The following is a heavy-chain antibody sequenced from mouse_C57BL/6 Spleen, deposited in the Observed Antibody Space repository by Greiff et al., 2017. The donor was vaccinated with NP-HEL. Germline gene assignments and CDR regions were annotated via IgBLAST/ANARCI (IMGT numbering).Heavy chain of an antibody. J-gene: IGHJ1*03. Sequence: EVQVVESGGGLVQPGGSLKLSCAASGFTFSDYGMAWVRQAPRKGPEWVAFISNLAYSIYYADTVTGRFTISRENAKNTLYLEMSSLRSEDTAMYYCARHYYGSDWYFDVWGTGTTVTVSS. CDR1: GFTFSDYG. CDR3: ARHYYGSDWYFDV. CDR2: ISNLAYSI. D-gene: IGHD1-1*01. V-gene: IGHV5-15*01.